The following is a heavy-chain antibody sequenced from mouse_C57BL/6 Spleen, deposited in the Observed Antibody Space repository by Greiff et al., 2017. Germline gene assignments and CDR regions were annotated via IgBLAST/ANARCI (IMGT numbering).Heavy chain of an antibody. Sequence: VQLEESGPELVKPGASVKISCKASGYAFSSSWMHWVKQRPGQGLEWIGRIYPGDGDTNYNGKFKGKATLTADKSSSTAYMQLSSLTSEDSAVXFCAGEYAMDYWGQGTSVTVSS. CDR1: GYAFSSSW. V-gene: IGHV1-82*01. CDR2: IYPGDGDT. CDR3: AGEYAMDY. J-gene: IGHJ4*01.